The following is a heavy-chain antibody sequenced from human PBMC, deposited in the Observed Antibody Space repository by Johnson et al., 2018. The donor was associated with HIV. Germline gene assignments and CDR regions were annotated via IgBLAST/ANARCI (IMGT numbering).Heavy chain of an antibody. D-gene: IGHD1-1*01. J-gene: IGHJ3*02. CDR2: IKSKTDGGTT. CDR3: TTDRYAFDI. V-gene: IGHV3-15*01. Sequence: VQLVEYGGGVVQPGGSLRLSCAASGFTFSSYGMHWVRQTPGKGLQWVGRIKSKTDGGTTDYAAPVKGRFTISRDDSKNNLYLQMNSLKTEDTAVYYCTTDRYAFDIWGQGTLVTVSS. CDR1: GFTFSSYG.